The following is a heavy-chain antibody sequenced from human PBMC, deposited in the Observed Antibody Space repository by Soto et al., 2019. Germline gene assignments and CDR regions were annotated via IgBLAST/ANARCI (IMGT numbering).Heavy chain of an antibody. CDR1: GFTFSDHY. Sequence: EVQLVESGGGLVQPEGSLRLSCAASGFTFSDHYMDWVRQAPGKGLEWVGRIKNKANSYTTEYAAPVKGRFIISRDDSKHSVYLQMNRLKTGDRTVYYYTRVRLGSSRSSVSWGQGILVTVSS. J-gene: IGHJ5*02. V-gene: IGHV3-72*01. CDR2: IKNKANSYTT. CDR3: TRVRLGSSRSSVS. D-gene: IGHD6-13*01.